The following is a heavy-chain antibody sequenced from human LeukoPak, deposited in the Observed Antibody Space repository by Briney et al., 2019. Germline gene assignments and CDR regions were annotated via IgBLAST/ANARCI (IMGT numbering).Heavy chain of an antibody. CDR3: AELGITMIGGV. CDR1: GFTFSSYW. J-gene: IGHJ6*04. CDR2: IDTYGTGT. V-gene: IGHV3-74*01. D-gene: IGHD3-10*02. Sequence: PGGSLRLSCAASGFTFSSYWMHWVRQDPGKGLLWVSRIDTYGTGTDYADSVKGRFIISRDNAKNSLYLQMNSLRAEDTAVYYCAELGITMIGGVWGKGTTVTISS.